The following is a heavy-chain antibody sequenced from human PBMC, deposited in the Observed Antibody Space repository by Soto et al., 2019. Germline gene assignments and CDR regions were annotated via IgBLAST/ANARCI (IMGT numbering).Heavy chain of an antibody. Sequence: QVQLVQSGAEVRKPGASVKVSCKASGHTLASYDINWVRQATGHGLECMGWMTPDSGDTGYAQKFQGRVTMTWDTSITTAYMELSSLRSDDTAVYYCARYPFYGWFDSWGQGTLVTVSS. CDR1: GHTLASYD. V-gene: IGHV1-8*01. CDR3: ARYPFYGWFDS. CDR2: MTPDSGDT. D-gene: IGHD3-16*01. J-gene: IGHJ5*01.